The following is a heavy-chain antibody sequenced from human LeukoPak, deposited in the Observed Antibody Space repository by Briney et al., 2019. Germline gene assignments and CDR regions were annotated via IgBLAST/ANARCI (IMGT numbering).Heavy chain of an antibody. CDR3: ARARVVTQYFDY. V-gene: IGHV1-69*13. Sequence: SVKVSCKASGGTLSSYAISWVRQAPGQGLEWMGGIIPIFGTANYAQKFQGRVTITADESTSTAYMELSSLRSEDTAVYYCARARVVTQYFDYWGQGTLVTVSP. D-gene: IGHD2-21*02. CDR1: GGTLSSYA. CDR2: IIPIFGTA. J-gene: IGHJ4*02.